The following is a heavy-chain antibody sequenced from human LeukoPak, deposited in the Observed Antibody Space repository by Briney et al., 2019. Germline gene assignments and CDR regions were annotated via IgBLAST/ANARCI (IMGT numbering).Heavy chain of an antibody. CDR2: IYYSGST. J-gene: IGHJ4*02. CDR1: GGSISSGDYY. Sequence: PSETLSLTCTVSGGSISSGDYYWSWIRQPPGKGLEWIGYIYYSGSTYYNPSLKSRVTISVDTSKNQFSLKLSSVTAADTAVYYCARVVRGGLRVYYFDYWGQGTLVTVSS. D-gene: IGHD2-15*01. CDR3: ARVVRGGLRVYYFDY. V-gene: IGHV4-30-4*01.